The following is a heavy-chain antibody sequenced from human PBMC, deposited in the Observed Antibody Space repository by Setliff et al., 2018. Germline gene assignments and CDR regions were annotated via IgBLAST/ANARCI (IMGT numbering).Heavy chain of an antibody. CDR1: GDSISSATNY. D-gene: IGHD6-13*01. CDR3: ARRGYSSNWYGDDAFDV. Sequence: PSETLSLTCIVSGDSISSATNYWSWIRQPAGKGLEWIGHIDPSGNTNYNPSLKSRVTISVDTSKNQFSLKLSSVTAADTAVYYCARRGYSSNWYGDDAFDVWGHGTMVTVSS. J-gene: IGHJ3*01. V-gene: IGHV4-61*09. CDR2: IDPSGNT.